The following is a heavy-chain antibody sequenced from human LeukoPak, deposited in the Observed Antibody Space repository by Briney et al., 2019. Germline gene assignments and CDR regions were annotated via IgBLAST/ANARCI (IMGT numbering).Heavy chain of an antibody. Sequence: ASVKVSCKASGYTFTSYGISWVRQAPGQGLEWMGWISAYNGNTNYAQKLQGRVTMTTDTSTSTAYMELRSLRSDDTAVYYCARRGGANIVVVVAASPFEYWGQGTLVTVSS. V-gene: IGHV1-18*01. CDR1: GYTFTSYG. J-gene: IGHJ4*02. CDR2: ISAYNGNT. D-gene: IGHD2-15*01. CDR3: ARRGGANIVVVVAASPFEY.